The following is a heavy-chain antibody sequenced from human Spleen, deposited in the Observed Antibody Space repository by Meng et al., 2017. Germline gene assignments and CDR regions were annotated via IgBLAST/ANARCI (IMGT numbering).Heavy chain of an antibody. V-gene: IGHV3-38-3*01. J-gene: IGHJ4*02. Sequence: GESLKISCAASGFTVSSNEMSWVRQAPGKGLEWVSSISGDSTYYADSGKGRFTISRDNSKNTPYLQMNSLRAEDTAVYYCAKDLDGSGWYNDYWGQGTLVTVSS. D-gene: IGHD6-19*01. CDR3: AKDLDGSGWYNDY. CDR1: GFTVSSNE. CDR2: ISGDST.